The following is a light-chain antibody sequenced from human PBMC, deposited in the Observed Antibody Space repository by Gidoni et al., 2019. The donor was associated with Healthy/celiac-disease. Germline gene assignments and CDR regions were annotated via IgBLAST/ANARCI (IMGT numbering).Light chain of an antibody. CDR2: DAS. V-gene: IGKV3-11*01. Sequence: EIVLTQSPATLSLSPGESATLSCRATQSVSSYLAWYQPKPGQAPRLLIYDASNRATGIPARFSGSGSGTDVTLTISSLEPEDFAVYYCQQRSNWPLGFGQGTKLEIK. J-gene: IGKJ2*03. CDR1: QSVSSY. CDR3: QQRSNWPLG.